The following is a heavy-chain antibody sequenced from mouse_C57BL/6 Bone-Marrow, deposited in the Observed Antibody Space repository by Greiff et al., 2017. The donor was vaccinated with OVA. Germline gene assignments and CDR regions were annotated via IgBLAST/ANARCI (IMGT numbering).Heavy chain of an antibody. J-gene: IGHJ2*01. CDR3: ARQGGDCGSSQYDFDD. Sequence: VMLVESGPGLVAPSQSLSITCTVSGFSLTSYGVHWVRQPPGKGLEWLVVIWSDGSTTYNSALKSRLSISEDNSKSQVFLKMNSLQTDDTAMYYCARQGGDCGSSQYDFDDWGQGTTLTVSS. CDR1: GFSLTSYG. CDR2: IWSDGST. D-gene: IGHD1-1*01. V-gene: IGHV2-6-1*01.